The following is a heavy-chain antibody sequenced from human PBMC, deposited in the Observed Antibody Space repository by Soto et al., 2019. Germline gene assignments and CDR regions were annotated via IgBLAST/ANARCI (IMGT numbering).Heavy chain of an antibody. J-gene: IGHJ5*02. V-gene: IGHV1-18*01. CDR1: GYTFTSYD. CDR2: MSTSNGNT. Sequence: QVQLVQSGAEVKKPGASVKVSCKASGYTFTSYDISWVRQAPGQGLEWMGWMSTSNGNTNYAQKLQGRVTMTTDTSTSTANMERRSLRPDDTAVYFCARDRNWVDPWGQGTLVTVS. CDR3: ARDRNWVDP.